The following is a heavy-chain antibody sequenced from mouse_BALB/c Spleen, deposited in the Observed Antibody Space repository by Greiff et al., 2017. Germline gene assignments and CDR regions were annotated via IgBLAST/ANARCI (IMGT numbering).Heavy chain of an antibody. CDR3: NGPQLGLAY. Sequence: LVESGAELVRPGASVKLSCTASGFNIKDYYMHWVKQRPEQGLEWIGWIDPETGDTEYAPKFQGKATMTADTSSNTAYLQRSSLTSEDTAVYYVNGPQLGLAYGGEGTLVTVAA. J-gene: IGHJ3*01. CDR1: GFNIKDYY. CDR2: IDPETGDT. V-gene: IGHV14-4*02. D-gene: IGHD3-1*01.